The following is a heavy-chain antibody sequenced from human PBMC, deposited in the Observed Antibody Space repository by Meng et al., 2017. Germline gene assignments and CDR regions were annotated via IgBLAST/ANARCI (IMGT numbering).Heavy chain of an antibody. CDR2: MNPNSGNT. V-gene: IGHV1-8*01. D-gene: IGHD6-13*01. Sequence: QVQLVQSGAGVKKPGASVKVSCKASGYTFTSYDINWVRQATGQGLEWMGWMNPNSGNTGYAQKFQGRVTMTRNTSISTAYMELSSLRSEDTAVYYCARGSSSWITNWFDPWGQGTLVTVSS. J-gene: IGHJ5*02. CDR1: GYTFTSYD. CDR3: ARGSSSWITNWFDP.